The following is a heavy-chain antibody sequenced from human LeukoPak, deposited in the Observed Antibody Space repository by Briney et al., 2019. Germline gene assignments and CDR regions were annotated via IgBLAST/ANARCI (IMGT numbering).Heavy chain of an antibody. V-gene: IGHV5-51*01. D-gene: IGHD1-26*01. CDR1: GYSFTTYW. CDR3: ARHGSSPTLDYYYMDV. J-gene: IGHJ6*03. Sequence: GESLKISCKASGYSFTTYWIAWVRQMPGKGLEWMGIIYPGDSDTRYSPSFQGQVTISADKSISTAYLQWSSLKASDSAMYYCARHGSSPTLDYYYMDVWGKGTTVTVSS. CDR2: IYPGDSDT.